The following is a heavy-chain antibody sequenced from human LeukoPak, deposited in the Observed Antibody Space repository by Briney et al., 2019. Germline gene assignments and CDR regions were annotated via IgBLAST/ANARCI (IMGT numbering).Heavy chain of an antibody. Sequence: PSGTLSLTCTVSGGSISSSSYYWGWIRQPPGKGLEWFGSIYYSGSTYYNPSLKSRVTISVDTSKNQFSLKLSSVTAADTAVYYCARLQDSSGWYYFDYWGQGTLVTVSS. D-gene: IGHD6-19*01. CDR2: IYYSGST. CDR3: ARLQDSSGWYYFDY. J-gene: IGHJ4*02. V-gene: IGHV4-39*01. CDR1: GGSISSSSYY.